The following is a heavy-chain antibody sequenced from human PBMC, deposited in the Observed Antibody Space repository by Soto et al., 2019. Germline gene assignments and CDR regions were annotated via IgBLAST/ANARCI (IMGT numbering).Heavy chain of an antibody. CDR1: GFTFSKNW. CDR2: INSDGSST. D-gene: IGHD5-18*01. V-gene: IGHV3-74*01. J-gene: IGHJ4*02. CDR3: ARGCWLWALDC. Sequence: EVQLVESGGGLVQPGGSLRLSCAASGFTFSKNWMHWVRQAPGKGLVWVSRINSDGSSTSNAASVKGRFTISRDNAKNTLYLQMNSLRAEDTAVYFCARGCWLWALDCWGQGTLVTVSS.